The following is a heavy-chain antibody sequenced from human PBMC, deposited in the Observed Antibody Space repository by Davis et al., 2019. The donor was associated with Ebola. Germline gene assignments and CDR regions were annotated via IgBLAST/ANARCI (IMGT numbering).Heavy chain of an antibody. CDR1: GGTFSSSA. CDR2: IIPIFGTA. CDR3: ARPRSGSSYTYYFDY. D-gene: IGHD1-26*01. V-gene: IGHV1-69*13. J-gene: IGHJ4*02. Sequence: SVKVSCKASGGTFSSSAISWVRQAPGQGLEWMGGIIPIFGTANYAQKFQGRVTITADESTSTAYMELSSLRSEDTAVYYCARPRSGSSYTYYFDYWGQGTLVTVSS.